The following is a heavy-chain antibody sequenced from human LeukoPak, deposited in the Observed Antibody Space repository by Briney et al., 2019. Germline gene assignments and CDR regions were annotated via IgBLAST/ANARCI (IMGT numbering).Heavy chain of an antibody. CDR1: GFTFSSYV. D-gene: IGHD2-15*01. CDR3: AKDLDGYCSGGSCFTYFDY. V-gene: IGHV3-30*18. J-gene: IGHJ4*02. Sequence: GGSLRLSCSASGFTFSSYVMHWDRQAPAKGLEWVAVISYDGRNGYYAALVKGRFNISRDNSKNTLYMQMNSLRAEDTAVYYRAKDLDGYCSGGSCFTYFDYWGQGTLVTVSS. CDR2: ISYDGRNG.